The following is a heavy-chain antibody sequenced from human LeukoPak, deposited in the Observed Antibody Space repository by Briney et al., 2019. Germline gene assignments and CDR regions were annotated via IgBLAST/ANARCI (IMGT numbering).Heavy chain of an antibody. Sequence: PGGSLRLSCAASGFTFSSYWMHWVRQGPGKGLVWVSRISTDGSSTSYADSVKGRFTISRDNAKDTLYLQVNSLRAEDTAVYYCAITVDCRATTDCYSYFHHWGQGTLVTVSS. J-gene: IGHJ1*01. CDR2: ISTDGSST. CDR1: GFTFSSYW. D-gene: IGHD2-21*02. CDR3: AITVDCRATTDCYSYFHH. V-gene: IGHV3-74*01.